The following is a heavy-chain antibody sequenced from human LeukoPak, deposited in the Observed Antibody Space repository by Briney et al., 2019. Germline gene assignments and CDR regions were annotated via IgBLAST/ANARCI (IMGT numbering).Heavy chain of an antibody. V-gene: IGHV1-24*01. D-gene: IGHD6-13*01. Sequence: ASVKVSCMVSGYTLTELSMHWVRQAPGKGLEWMGGFDPEDGETIYAQKFQGRVTMTEDTSTDTAYMELSSLRSEDTAVYYCATALGYSSSWEVKYYFDYWGQGTLVTVSS. J-gene: IGHJ4*02. CDR1: GYTLTELS. CDR2: FDPEDGET. CDR3: ATALGYSSSWEVKYYFDY.